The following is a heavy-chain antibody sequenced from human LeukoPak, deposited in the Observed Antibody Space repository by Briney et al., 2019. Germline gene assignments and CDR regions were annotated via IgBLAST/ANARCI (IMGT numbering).Heavy chain of an antibody. Sequence: GESLKISCKGSGYSFTSYWIGWMRQMPGRGLEWMGIIYPGDSDTRYSPSFQGQVTISADKSISTAYLQWSSLKASDTAMYYCARTYYYDSSGYYGAFDIWGQGTMVTVSS. J-gene: IGHJ3*02. CDR2: IYPGDSDT. V-gene: IGHV5-51*01. CDR1: GYSFTSYW. CDR3: ARTYYYDSSGYYGAFDI. D-gene: IGHD3-22*01.